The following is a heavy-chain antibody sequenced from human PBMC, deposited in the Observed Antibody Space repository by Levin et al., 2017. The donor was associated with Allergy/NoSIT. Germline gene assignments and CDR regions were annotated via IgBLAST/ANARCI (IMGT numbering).Heavy chain of an antibody. Sequence: GESLKISCKASGYTFTNYWITWVRQMPGKGLEWMGRIDPSDSYTDYSPSFQGHVTISGDKSISTAYLQWTSLQASHTAIYYCARHYGGNSFRFRAFDIRGQGTMVT. CDR3: ARHYGGNSFRFRAFDI. D-gene: IGHD4-23*01. J-gene: IGHJ3*02. CDR2: IDPSDSYT. CDR1: GYTFTNYW. V-gene: IGHV5-10-1*01.